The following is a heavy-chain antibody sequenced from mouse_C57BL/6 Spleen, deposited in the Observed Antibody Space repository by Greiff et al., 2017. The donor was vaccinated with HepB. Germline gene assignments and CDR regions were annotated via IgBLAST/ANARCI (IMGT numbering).Heavy chain of an antibody. CDR2: IYPGSGST. CDR3: ANYGSSYGWYFDV. J-gene: IGHJ1*03. Sequence: VQLQQPGAELVKPGASVKMSCKASGYTFTSYWITWVKQRPGQGLEWIGDIYPGSGSTNYNEKFKSKATLTVDKSSSTAYMQLSSLTSEDSAVYYCANYGSSYGWYFDVWGTGTTVTVSS. D-gene: IGHD1-1*01. CDR1: GYTFTSYW. V-gene: IGHV1-55*01.